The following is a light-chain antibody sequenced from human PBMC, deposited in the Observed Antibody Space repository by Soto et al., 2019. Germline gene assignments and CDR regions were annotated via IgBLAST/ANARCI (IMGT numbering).Light chain of an antibody. CDR3: QQYGEWPLT. CDR2: ATS. CDR1: QRVSSK. V-gene: IGKV3-15*01. J-gene: IGKJ4*01. Sequence: EIVMTQSPATLSVSPGKRATLSCRASQRVSSKLAWFQQQPGRAPRLLIYATSARATGIPARFSGSGSGTEFTLSCGSLQSEDFAVYYCQQYGEWPLTFGGGTRVEIK.